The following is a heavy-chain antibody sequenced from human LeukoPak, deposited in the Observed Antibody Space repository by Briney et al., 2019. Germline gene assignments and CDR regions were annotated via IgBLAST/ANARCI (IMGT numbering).Heavy chain of an antibody. CDR3: ASLVLHEYEYFDT. J-gene: IGHJ3*02. Sequence: VGTLRLSCAASGFTFSKYLMHWVRQAAGKGRVGVARINKYGRRTSHACSVKGRFTISRDNAKHTLYLQMNSLRVEDTAVYYCASLVLHEYEYFDTWGPGTIFPVSS. CDR2: INKYGRRT. V-gene: IGHV3-74*01. D-gene: IGHD4/OR15-4a*01. CDR1: GFTFSKYL.